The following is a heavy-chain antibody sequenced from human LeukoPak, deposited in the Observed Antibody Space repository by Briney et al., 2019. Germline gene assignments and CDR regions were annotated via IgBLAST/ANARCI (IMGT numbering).Heavy chain of an antibody. CDR3: ARDRGGGGPTDY. D-gene: IGHD2-21*01. V-gene: IGHV1-2*02. CDR1: GYTFTGYY. Sequence: ASVKVSCKASGYTFTGYYIHWVRQAPGQGLEWMGWINPNSGGTNYAQKFQGRVTMTRDTSISTAYMELSRLRSDDTAVYYCARDRGGGGPTDYWGQGTLVTVSS. CDR2: INPNSGGT. J-gene: IGHJ4*02.